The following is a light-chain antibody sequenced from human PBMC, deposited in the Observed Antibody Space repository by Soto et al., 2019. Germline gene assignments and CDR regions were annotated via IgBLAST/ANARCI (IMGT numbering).Light chain of an antibody. CDR1: QSVSSDY. Sequence: EIVLARSPVTLSFSPGERATLSCRASQSVSSDYLAWYQQKPGQAPRLLIYGASSRATGIPDRFSGSGSGTDFTLTISRLEPEDFAVYYCQQYGRSPRTFGQGTKVDIK. V-gene: IGKV3-20*01. J-gene: IGKJ1*01. CDR3: QQYGRSPRT. CDR2: GAS.